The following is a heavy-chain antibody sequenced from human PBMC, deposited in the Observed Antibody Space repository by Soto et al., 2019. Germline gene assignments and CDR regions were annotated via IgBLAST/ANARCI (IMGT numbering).Heavy chain of an antibody. J-gene: IGHJ5*02. CDR2: ISSSSSYI. V-gene: IGHV3-21*01. Sequence: GVSLRLSCAASGFTFSSYSMNWVRQAPGKGLEWVSSISSSSSYIYYADSVKGRFTISRDNAKNSLYLQMNSLRAEDTAVYYCASSGYYESSGYSNWFAPWGQGTLVTVSS. D-gene: IGHD3-22*01. CDR3: ASSGYYESSGYSNWFAP. CDR1: GFTFSSYS.